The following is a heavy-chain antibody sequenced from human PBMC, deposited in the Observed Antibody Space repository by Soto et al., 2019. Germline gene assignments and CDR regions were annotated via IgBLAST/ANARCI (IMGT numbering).Heavy chain of an antibody. J-gene: IGHJ4*02. D-gene: IGHD1-20*01. CDR2: IFPSDSDT. V-gene: IGHV5-51*01. Sequence: LGESLKISCKGSGYSFINHWIGWVRQMPGKGLEWMGIIFPSDSDTRYSPSFQGQVNISADKSINTAYLQWSSLKASDTAMYYCARHLIGTAWYSDYWGQGTLVSVSS. CDR1: GYSFINHW. CDR3: ARHLIGTAWYSDY.